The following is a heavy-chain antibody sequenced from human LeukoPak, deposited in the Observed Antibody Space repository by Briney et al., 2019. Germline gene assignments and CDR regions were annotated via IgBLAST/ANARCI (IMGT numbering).Heavy chain of an antibody. CDR2: IYYSGST. CDR1: GGSISSYY. D-gene: IGHD2-2*01. V-gene: IGHV4-59*01. J-gene: IGHJ5*02. CDR3: ARETGYCSSTSCLNWLDP. Sequence: SETLSLTCTVSGGSISSYYWSWIRQPPVKGLEWIGYIYYSGSTNYNPSLKSRVTISVDTSKNQFSLKLSSVTAADTAVYYCARETGYCSSTSCLNWLDPWGQGTLVTVSS.